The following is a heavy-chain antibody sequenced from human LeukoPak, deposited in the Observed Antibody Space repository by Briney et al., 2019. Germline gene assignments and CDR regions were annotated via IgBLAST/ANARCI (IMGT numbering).Heavy chain of an antibody. CDR3: ASAPLGYCSGGSCYDLLGYMDV. CDR2: IIPIFGTA. D-gene: IGHD2-15*01. Sequence: SVKVSCKASGGTFSSYAISWVRQAPGQGLEWMGGIIPIFGTANYAQKFQGRVTITADKSTSTAYMELSSLRSEDTAVYYCASAPLGYCSGGSCYDLLGYMDVWGKGTTVTVSS. J-gene: IGHJ6*03. CDR1: GGTFSSYA. V-gene: IGHV1-69*06.